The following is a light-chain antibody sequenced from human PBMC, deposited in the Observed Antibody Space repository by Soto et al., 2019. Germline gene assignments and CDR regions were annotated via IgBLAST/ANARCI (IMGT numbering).Light chain of an antibody. V-gene: IGLV1-47*01. CDR3: TTWDDSLSGRV. CDR1: SSNIGAGYD. J-gene: IGLJ3*02. Sequence: QSVLTQPPSVSGAPGQTITISCTGSSSNIGAGYDVHWYQQLPGRAPKLLIYRNNQRPSGVPDRFSGSKSGTSASLAISGLRSDDEADYYCTTWDDSLSGRVFGGGTQLTVL. CDR2: RNN.